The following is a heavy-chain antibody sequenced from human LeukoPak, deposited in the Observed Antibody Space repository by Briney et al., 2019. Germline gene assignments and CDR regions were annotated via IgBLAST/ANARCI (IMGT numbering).Heavy chain of an antibody. CDR2: ISSSGSTI. Sequence: PGGSLRLSCAASGFTFSSYEMNWVRQALGKGLEWVSYISSSGSTIYYADSVKGRFTISRDNAKNSLYLQMNSLRAEDTAVYYCARVPDSSGYYIPHFDYWGQGTLVTVSS. V-gene: IGHV3-48*03. D-gene: IGHD3-22*01. J-gene: IGHJ4*02. CDR1: GFTFSSYE. CDR3: ARVPDSSGYYIPHFDY.